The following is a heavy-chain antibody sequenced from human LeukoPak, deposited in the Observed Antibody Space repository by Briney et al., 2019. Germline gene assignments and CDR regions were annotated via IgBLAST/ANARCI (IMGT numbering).Heavy chain of an antibody. D-gene: IGHD1/OR15-1a*01. CDR1: GFPVSDNY. CDR2: ISGSGSTI. V-gene: IGHV3-11*04. CDR3: ARVRTPRWGFDY. Sequence: GGSLRLSCAAPGFPVSDNYMSWVRQAPGKGPEWVSYISGSGSTIYYADSVKGRFTISRDNAKNSLYLQMNSLRAEDTAVYYCARVRTPRWGFDYWGQGTLVTVSS. J-gene: IGHJ4*02.